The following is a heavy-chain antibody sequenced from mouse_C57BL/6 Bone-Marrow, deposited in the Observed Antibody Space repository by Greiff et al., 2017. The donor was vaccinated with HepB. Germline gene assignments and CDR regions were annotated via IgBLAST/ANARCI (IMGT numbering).Heavy chain of an antibody. CDR2: IYPGNSDT. CDR1: GYTFTSYW. Sequence: VQLQQSGTVLARPGASVKMSCKTSGYTFTSYWMHWVKQRPGQGLEWRGAIYPGNSDTSYNQKFKGKAKLTAVTSASTAYMELSSLTNEDSAVYYCTRHYSNLWYAMDYWGQGTSVTVSS. CDR3: TRHYSNLWYAMDY. V-gene: IGHV1-5*01. D-gene: IGHD2-5*01. J-gene: IGHJ4*01.